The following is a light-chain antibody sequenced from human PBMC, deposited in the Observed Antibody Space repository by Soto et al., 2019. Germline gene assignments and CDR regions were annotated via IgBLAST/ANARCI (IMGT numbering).Light chain of an antibody. Sequence: DSQMTQAPSTLSGSVGDRVTITCRASQTISSWLAWYQQKPGKAPKLLIYKASTLKSGVPSRFSGSGSGTEFTLTISSLQPDDFATYYCQHYNSYSEAFGQGTQVDSK. CDR2: KAS. CDR3: QHYNSYSEA. V-gene: IGKV1-5*03. J-gene: IGKJ1*01. CDR1: QTISSW.